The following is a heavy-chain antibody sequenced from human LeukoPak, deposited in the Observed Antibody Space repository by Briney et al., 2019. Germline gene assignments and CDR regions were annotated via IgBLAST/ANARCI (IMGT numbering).Heavy chain of an antibody. Sequence: ASVKVSCKASGYTFTSYAMHWVRQAPGQRLEWMGWINAGNGNTKYSQKFQGRVTMTEDTSTDTAYMELSSLRSEDTAVYYCATVPDIAARPFQHWGQGTLVTVSS. CDR3: ATVPDIAARPFQH. CDR2: INAGNGNT. V-gene: IGHV1-3*01. CDR1: GYTFTSYA. J-gene: IGHJ1*01. D-gene: IGHD6-6*01.